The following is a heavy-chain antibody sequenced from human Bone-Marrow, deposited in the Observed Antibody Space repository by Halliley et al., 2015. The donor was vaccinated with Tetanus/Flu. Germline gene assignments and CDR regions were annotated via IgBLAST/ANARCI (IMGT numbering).Heavy chain of an antibody. CDR1: GFTFSNYW. Sequence: SLRLSCAASGFTFSNYWMSWVRQAPGKGLEWVANIKQDGSAKYYVDSVKGRFTISRDNAKNSLYLQMNSLRAEDTAVYYCARDNGVAVARRFFDSWGQGILVTVSS. J-gene: IGHJ4*02. CDR2: IKQDGSAK. D-gene: IGHD2-8*01. CDR3: ARDNGVAVARRFFDS. V-gene: IGHV3-7*01.